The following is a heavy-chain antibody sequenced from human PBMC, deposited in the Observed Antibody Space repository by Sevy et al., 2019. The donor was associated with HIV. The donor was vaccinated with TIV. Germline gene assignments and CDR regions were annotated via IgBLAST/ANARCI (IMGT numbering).Heavy chain of an antibody. Sequence: SETLSLTCAVSGYSISSGYYWGWIRQPPGKGLEWIGSIYHSGSTYYNPSLKSRVTISVDTSKNQLSLKLSSVTAADTAVYYCARDSRDYVWGSYRIRWYFDYWGQGTLVTVSS. CDR1: GYSISSGYY. J-gene: IGHJ4*02. V-gene: IGHV4-38-2*02. CDR3: ARDSRDYVWGSYRIRWYFDY. CDR2: IYHSGST. D-gene: IGHD3-16*02.